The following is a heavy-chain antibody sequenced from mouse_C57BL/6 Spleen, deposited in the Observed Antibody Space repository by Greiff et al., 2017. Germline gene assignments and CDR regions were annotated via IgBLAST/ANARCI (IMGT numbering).Heavy chain of an antibody. CDR3: AAYDYRYAMDY. V-gene: IGHV1-55*01. Sequence: VQLQQPGAELVKPGASVKMSCKASGYTFTSYWITWVKQRPGQGREWIGDIYPGSGSTNYNEKFKSKATLTVDTSSSTAYMQLSSLTSEDSAVYYCAAYDYRYAMDYWGQGTSVTVSS. CDR2: IYPGSGST. J-gene: IGHJ4*01. D-gene: IGHD2-4*01. CDR1: GYTFTSYW.